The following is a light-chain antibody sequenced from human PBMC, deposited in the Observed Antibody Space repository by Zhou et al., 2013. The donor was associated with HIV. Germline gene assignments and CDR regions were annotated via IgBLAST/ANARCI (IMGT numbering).Light chain of an antibody. CDR2: DTS. CDR1: QSVARF. V-gene: IGKV3-11*01. Sequence: EIVLTQSPATLSLSPGERATLSCRASQSVARFLAWYQQKPGQAPRLLIYDTSNRATGIPARFSGSGSGTDFTLTISSLEPEDFAVYYCLHRNIGLDITFGPGPKWMSN. CDR3: LHRNIGLDIT. J-gene: IGKJ3*01.